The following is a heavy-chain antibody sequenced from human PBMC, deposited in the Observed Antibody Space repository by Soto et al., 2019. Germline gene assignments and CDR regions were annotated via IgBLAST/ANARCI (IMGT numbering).Heavy chain of an antibody. D-gene: IGHD3-3*01. CDR3: AKSPEWPNRYFDY. Sequence: EQLVESGGGVVQPGRSLRLSCVASGLTFSRHAMVWVRQAPGKGLEWVSTITANSGSSDYGDSVKGRFTISRDNAGSTLFLQMNSLRVEDTATYYCAKSPEWPNRYFDYWGQGTLVTVSS. CDR2: ITANSGSS. CDR1: GLTFSRHA. J-gene: IGHJ4*02. V-gene: IGHV3-23*04.